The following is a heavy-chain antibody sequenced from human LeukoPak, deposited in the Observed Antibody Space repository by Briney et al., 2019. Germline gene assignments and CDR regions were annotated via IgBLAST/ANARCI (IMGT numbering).Heavy chain of an antibody. CDR3: AKDHGDYDAFDI. J-gene: IGHJ3*02. D-gene: IGHD4-17*01. CDR2: ISGSGGST. Sequence: PGGSLRLSCAASGFTFSSYAMSWVRQDRGRGLDRVSAISGSGGSTYYADSVKGRFTISRDNSKNTLYLQMNSLRAEDTAVYYCAKDHGDYDAFDIWGQGTMVTVSS. CDR1: GFTFSSYA. V-gene: IGHV3-23*01.